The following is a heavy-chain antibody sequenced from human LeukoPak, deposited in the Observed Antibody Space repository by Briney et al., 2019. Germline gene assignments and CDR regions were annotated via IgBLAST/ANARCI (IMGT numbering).Heavy chain of an antibody. D-gene: IGHD2-15*01. Sequence: GSLRLSCAASGFTFSSYAMSWVRQAPGKGLEWVSDISGSGGSTYYADSVKGRFTISRDNAKNSLYLQMNSLRAEDTAVYYCARDGYCSGGSCHPFDFWGQGTLVTVSS. CDR3: ARDGYCSGGSCHPFDF. CDR2: ISGSGGST. J-gene: IGHJ4*02. V-gene: IGHV3-23*01. CDR1: GFTFSSYA.